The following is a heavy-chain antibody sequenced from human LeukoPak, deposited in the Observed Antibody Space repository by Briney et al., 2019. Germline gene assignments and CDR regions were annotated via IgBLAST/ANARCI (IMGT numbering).Heavy chain of an antibody. J-gene: IGHJ2*01. CDR2: IYYSGST. Sequence: SETLSLTCTVSGGSISSYYWSWIRQPPGKGLEWIGDIYYSGSTNYNPSLKSRVTISVDTSKNQFSLKLSSVTAADTAVYYCARDSRSWYPYWYFDLWGRGTLVTVSS. V-gene: IGHV4-59*01. CDR3: ARDSRSWYPYWYFDL. D-gene: IGHD6-13*01. CDR1: GGSISSYY.